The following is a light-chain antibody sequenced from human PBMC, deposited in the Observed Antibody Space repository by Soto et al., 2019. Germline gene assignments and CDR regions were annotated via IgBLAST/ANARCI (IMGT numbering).Light chain of an antibody. J-gene: IGLJ1*01. CDR1: SSDVGGYTY. V-gene: IGLV2-14*01. CDR3: SSYTSSSTLYV. CDR2: EVN. Sequence: QSVLTQPASVSGSPRQSITISCTGASSDVGGYTYVSWYQQHPGKAPKLMIYEVNNRPSGVSHRFSGSKSGNTASLTISGPQAEDEADYYCSSYTSSSTLYVFGTGTKVTVL.